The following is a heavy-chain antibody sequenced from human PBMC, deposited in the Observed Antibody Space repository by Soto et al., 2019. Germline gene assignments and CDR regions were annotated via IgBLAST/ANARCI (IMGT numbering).Heavy chain of an antibody. D-gene: IGHD6-25*01. CDR3: ARDAAGYSSVNWFDP. J-gene: IGHJ5*02. CDR1: GFTFSSYA. V-gene: IGHV3-30-3*01. CDR2: ISYDGSNK. Sequence: SLRLSWAASGFTFSSYAMHWVRQAPGKGLEWVAVISYDGSNKYYADSVKGRFTISRDNSKNTLYLQMNSLRAEDTAVYYCARDAAGYSSVNWFDPWGQGTLVTVSS.